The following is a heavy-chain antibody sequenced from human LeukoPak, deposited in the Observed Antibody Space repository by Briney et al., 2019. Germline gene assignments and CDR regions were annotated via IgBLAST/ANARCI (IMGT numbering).Heavy chain of an antibody. Sequence: PGTSLRLSCAASGFPLSRYGMHWVRQAPGKGLEWVAVIWSDGNNKEHGDSVKGRFTISRDNSKNTLYLQMNSLRAEDTAMYYCARDYCSSISCMDAWGQGTTVTVSS. J-gene: IGHJ6*02. D-gene: IGHD2-2*01. CDR1: GFPLSRYG. V-gene: IGHV3-33*01. CDR3: ARDYCSSISCMDA. CDR2: IWSDGNNK.